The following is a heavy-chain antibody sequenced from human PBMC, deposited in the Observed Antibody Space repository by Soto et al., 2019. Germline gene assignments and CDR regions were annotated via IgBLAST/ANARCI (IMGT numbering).Heavy chain of an antibody. CDR2: ISLYSDGT. V-gene: IGHV1-18*01. CDR1: GYTFSNYG. J-gene: IGHJ5*02. Sequence: QVQLVQSGGAVKRPGASVKVSCKTSGYTFSNYGITWVRQAPGQPLEWLGRISLYSDGTNYAQKFQGRVSMTTDTTTTTAYMELRSLRSDDTAVDYCARVVPDAEDWFGPWGQGTLVTVSS. CDR3: ARVVPDAEDWFGP. D-gene: IGHD2-2*01.